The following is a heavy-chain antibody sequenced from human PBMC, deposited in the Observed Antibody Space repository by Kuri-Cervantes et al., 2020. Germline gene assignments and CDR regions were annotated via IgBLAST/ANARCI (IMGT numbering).Heavy chain of an antibody. CDR1: GYTFTSYG. CDR2: ISTYNGNT. D-gene: IGHD6-13*01. CDR3: ASSRHSSWLYYYSGRDF. V-gene: IGHV1-18*01. Sequence: ASVKVSCKSSGYTFTSYGISWVRQAPGQGLEWMGWISTYNGNTNYAQKLQGRVTMTTDTYTSTAYMELRSLISEATAVYYCASSRHSSWLYYYSGRDFWRQGSTVTVSS. J-gene: IGHJ6*02.